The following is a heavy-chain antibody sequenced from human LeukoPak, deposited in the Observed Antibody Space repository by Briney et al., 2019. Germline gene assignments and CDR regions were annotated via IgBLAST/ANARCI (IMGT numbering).Heavy chain of an antibody. V-gene: IGHV3-66*04. CDR3: ARLVTGTTVINSGWFDP. Sequence: GGSLRLSCAASGFTVSSNYMSWVRQAPGKGLEWASIIYSGGNTYYADSVKGRFSISRDNSKNTVYLQMNSLRAEDTAVYYCARLVTGTTVINSGWFDPWGQGTLVTVSS. D-gene: IGHD4-17*01. CDR1: GFTVSSNY. J-gene: IGHJ5*02. CDR2: IYSGGNT.